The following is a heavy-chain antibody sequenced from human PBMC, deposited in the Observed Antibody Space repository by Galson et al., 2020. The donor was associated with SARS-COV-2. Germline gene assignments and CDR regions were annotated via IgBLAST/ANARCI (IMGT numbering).Heavy chain of an antibody. J-gene: IGHJ6*02. CDR2: ISSSSSTI. CDR3: ARGPREYSSSWYSNFATGYYYGMDV. D-gene: IGHD6-13*01. Sequence: TGGSLRLSCAASGFTFSSYSMNWVRQAPGKGLEWVSYISSSSSTIYYADSVKGRFTISRDTAKNSLYLQMNSLRDEDTAVYYFARGPREYSSSWYSNFATGYYYGMDVWGQGTTVTVSS. CDR1: GFTFSSYS. V-gene: IGHV3-48*02.